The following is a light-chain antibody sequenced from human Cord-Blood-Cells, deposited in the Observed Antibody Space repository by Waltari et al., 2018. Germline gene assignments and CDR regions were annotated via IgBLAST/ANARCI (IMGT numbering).Light chain of an antibody. CDR1: QDISNY. Sequence: DIQMTQSPSSLSASVGDRVTITCQASQDISNYLNWYQQKQGKAPKLLIYDASNLETGVQCSFSGSGSGTDSSCPISSLQPEDIATYDWQQYDNLPACTLGPGSKVDI. CDR2: DAS. V-gene: IGKV1-33*01. J-gene: IGKJ3*01. CDR3: QQYDNLPACT.